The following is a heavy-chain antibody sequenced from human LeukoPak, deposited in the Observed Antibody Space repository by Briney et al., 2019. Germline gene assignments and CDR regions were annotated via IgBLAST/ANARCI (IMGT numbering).Heavy chain of an antibody. D-gene: IGHD3-22*01. CDR1: GGSISSGGYY. J-gene: IGHJ4*02. Sequence: SETLSLTCTVSGGSISSGGYYWSWIRQHPGKGLEWIGYIYYSGSTYYNPSLKSRVTISVDTSKNQFSLKLSSVTAADTAVYYCARASYYDSSGYYPDYWGQGTLVTVSS. V-gene: IGHV4-31*03. CDR2: IYYSGST. CDR3: ARASYYDSSGYYPDY.